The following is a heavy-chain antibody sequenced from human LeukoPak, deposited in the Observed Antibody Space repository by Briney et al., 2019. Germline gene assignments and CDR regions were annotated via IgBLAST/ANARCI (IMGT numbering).Heavy chain of an antibody. CDR2: IHQDGVDK. CDR1: EFRFGSYA. D-gene: IGHD2-8*02. Sequence: GGSLRLSCAASEFRFGSYAMSWVRQAPRKGPEWVANIHQDGVDKDYVDSVAGRFTISRDNAKNSVYLEMNNLRVEDTAVYYCARDSTGWQANVYDVWGQGTMVTVSS. CDR3: ARDSTGWQANVYDV. V-gene: IGHV3-7*01. J-gene: IGHJ3*01.